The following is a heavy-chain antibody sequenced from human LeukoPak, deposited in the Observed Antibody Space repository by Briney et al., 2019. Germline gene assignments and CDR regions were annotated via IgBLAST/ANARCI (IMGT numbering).Heavy chain of an antibody. J-gene: IGHJ5*02. D-gene: IGHD6-19*01. V-gene: IGHV1-8*01. CDR2: MNPNSGNT. CDR3: ARRRIAVAGFDP. CDR1: GYTFTSYD. Sequence: ASVKVSCKASGYTFTSYDINWVRQATGQGLEWMGWMNPNSGNTGYAQKFQGRVTMTRNTSISTAYMELSSLRSEDTAVYYCARRRIAVAGFDPWGQGTLVTVSS.